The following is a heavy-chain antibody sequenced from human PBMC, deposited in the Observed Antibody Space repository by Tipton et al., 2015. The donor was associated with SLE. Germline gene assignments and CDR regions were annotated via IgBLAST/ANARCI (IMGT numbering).Heavy chain of an antibody. CDR3: AGRGDLVVVTSYFDY. J-gene: IGHJ4*02. V-gene: IGHV4-59*01. CDR2: IYYSGST. D-gene: IGHD2-21*02. CDR1: GGSISSYY. Sequence: TLSLTCTVSGGSISSYYWSWIRQPPGKGLEWIGYIYYSGSTNYNPSLKSRVTISIDTSKNQFSLKLRSVTAADTAVYYCAGRGDLVVVTSYFDYWGQGTLVTVSS.